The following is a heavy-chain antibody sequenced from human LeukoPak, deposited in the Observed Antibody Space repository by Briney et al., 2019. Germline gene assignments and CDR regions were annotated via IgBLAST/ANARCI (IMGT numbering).Heavy chain of an antibody. D-gene: IGHD2-15*01. J-gene: IGHJ4*02. V-gene: IGHV1-2*02. Sequence: ASVKVSCKASGYTFTGYYIHWVRQAPGQGLEWMGWINPNSGGTNYAQKFQGRVTMTRDTSISTAYMELSSLRSDDTALYYCARDPEDCSGGSCYFYFDYWGKGTLVTVSS. CDR2: INPNSGGT. CDR1: GYTFTGYY. CDR3: ARDPEDCSGGSCYFYFDY.